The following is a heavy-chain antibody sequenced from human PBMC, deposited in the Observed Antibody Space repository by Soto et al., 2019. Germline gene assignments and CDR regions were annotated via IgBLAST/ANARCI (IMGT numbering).Heavy chain of an antibody. D-gene: IGHD3-10*01. CDR1: GGSIXTYY. V-gene: IGHV4-59*01. J-gene: IGHJ5*02. CDR3: ARSINP. CDR2: IYYSGST. Sequence: PSETLSLTCTFSGGSIXTYYWTWIRQPPGKGLEWIGHIYYSGSTNYNPSLKSRVTISVATSKNQFSLNLRSMTAADTAVYYCARSINPWGQGTLVTVSS.